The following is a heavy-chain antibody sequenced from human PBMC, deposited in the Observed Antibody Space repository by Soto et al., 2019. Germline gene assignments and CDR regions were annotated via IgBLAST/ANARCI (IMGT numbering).Heavy chain of an antibody. D-gene: IGHD6-13*01. CDR1: GGSSSSNW. Sequence: SETLSLTCTVSGGSSSSNWWSWVRQPPGKGLEWIGEIYHSGSTNYNPSLKSRVTISVDKSKNQFSLKLSSVTAADTAVYYCARTAAAGTYLDYWGQGTLVTVSS. CDR3: ARTAAAGTYLDY. J-gene: IGHJ4*02. CDR2: IYHSGST. V-gene: IGHV4-4*02.